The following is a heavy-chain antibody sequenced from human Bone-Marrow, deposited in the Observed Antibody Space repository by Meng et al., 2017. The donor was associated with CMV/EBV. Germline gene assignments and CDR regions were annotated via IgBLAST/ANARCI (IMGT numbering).Heavy chain of an antibody. CDR1: GYTFTGYY. CDR2: MNPNSGNT. Sequence: ASVKVSCKASGYTFTGYYMHWVRQAPGQGLEWMGWMNPNSGNTGYAQKFQGRVTMTRNTSISTAYMELRSLRSDDTAVYYCARDGGAYYDSSGYSYNYYGMDVWGQGTTVTVSS. CDR3: ARDGGAYYDSSGYSYNYYGMDV. V-gene: IGHV1-8*02. J-gene: IGHJ6*02. D-gene: IGHD3-22*01.